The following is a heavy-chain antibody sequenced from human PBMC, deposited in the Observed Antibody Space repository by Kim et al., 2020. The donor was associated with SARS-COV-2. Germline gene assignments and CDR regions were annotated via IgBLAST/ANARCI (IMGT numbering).Heavy chain of an antibody. V-gene: IGHV1-24*01. D-gene: IGHD5-12*01. CDR2: FDPEDGET. CDR3: ATDGGGYRFGDV. CDR1: GYTLTELS. Sequence: ASVKVSCKVSGYTLTELSMHWVRQAPGKGLEWMGGFDPEDGETIYAQKFQGRVTMTEDTSTDTAYMELSSLRSEDTAVYYCATDGGGYRFGDVWGQGTTVTVSS. J-gene: IGHJ6*02.